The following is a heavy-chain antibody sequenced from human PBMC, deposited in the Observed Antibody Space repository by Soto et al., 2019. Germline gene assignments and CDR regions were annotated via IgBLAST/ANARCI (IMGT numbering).Heavy chain of an antibody. CDR3: AKDSKVPTSLYSYYYGLDV. Sequence: PGGSLRLSCAASGFTFNNYAMSWVRQAPDKGLEWVSAISGRGGSTYYADSVKGRFTISRDNSKNTLFLQMNSLRAEDTAVYYCAKDSKVPTSLYSYYYGLDVWGQGTTVTVYS. CDR2: ISGRGGST. D-gene: IGHD5-12*01. J-gene: IGHJ6*02. CDR1: GFTFNNYA. V-gene: IGHV3-23*01.